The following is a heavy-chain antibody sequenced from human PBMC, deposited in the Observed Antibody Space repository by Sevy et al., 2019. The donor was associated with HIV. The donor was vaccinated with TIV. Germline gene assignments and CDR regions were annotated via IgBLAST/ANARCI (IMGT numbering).Heavy chain of an antibody. CDR1: GLTFSNYA. CDR3: SKDIVILVGDAFDI. CDR2: ISGSGSGSGT. D-gene: IGHD3-22*01. J-gene: IGHJ3*02. V-gene: IGHV3-23*01. Sequence: GGSLRLSCTASGLTFSNYAMNWIRQAPGKGLEWVSSISGSGSGSGTYYADSVKGRFTVSRDNSKNTLYLQMNSLRAEDTAVYYCSKDIVILVGDAFDIWGQRTMVTVSS.